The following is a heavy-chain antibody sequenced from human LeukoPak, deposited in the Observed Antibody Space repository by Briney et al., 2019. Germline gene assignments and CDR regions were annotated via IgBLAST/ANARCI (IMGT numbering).Heavy chain of an antibody. CDR1: GGSISSGSYY. V-gene: IGHV4-61*02. D-gene: IGHD3-16*01. CDR2: IYTSGST. Sequence: PSQTLSLTCTASGGSISSGSYYWSWIRQPAGKGLEWIGRIYTSGSTNYNPSLKSRVTISVDTSKNPFSLKLSSVTAADPAVYYGARGDAALWGSNWSDPGGQGTLATASS. J-gene: IGHJ5*02. CDR3: ARGDAALWGSNWSDP.